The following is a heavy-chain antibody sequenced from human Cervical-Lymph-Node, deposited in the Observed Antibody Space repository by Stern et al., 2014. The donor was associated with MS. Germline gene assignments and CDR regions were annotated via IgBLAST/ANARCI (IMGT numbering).Heavy chain of an antibody. Sequence: EVQLVESGGEVKKPGGSLKISCKVSENIFYNFWIGWVRQIPGKGLEYVGVIYPDDSDTKYGPSFDGQVTISADNSINTAFLHWSSLKASDTAIYYCARHYGYYFDFWGQGTLVTVSS. D-gene: IGHD4-17*01. V-gene: IGHV5-51*01. CDR2: IYPDDSDT. J-gene: IGHJ4*02. CDR1: ENIFYNFW. CDR3: ARHYGYYFDF.